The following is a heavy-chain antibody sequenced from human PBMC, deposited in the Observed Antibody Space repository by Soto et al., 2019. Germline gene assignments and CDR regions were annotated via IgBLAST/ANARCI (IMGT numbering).Heavy chain of an antibody. CDR2: ISAYNGNT. D-gene: IGHD4-17*01. V-gene: IGHV1-18*01. Sequence: ASVKVSCKASGYTFTSYGISWVRQAPGQGLEWMGWISAYNGNTNYAQKLQGRLTMTTDTSTSTAYMELRSLTSDDTAVYYCARDPPFSGILRGTPLMDVWGQGTTVTVSS. J-gene: IGHJ6*02. CDR3: ARDPPFSGILRGTPLMDV. CDR1: GYTFTSYG.